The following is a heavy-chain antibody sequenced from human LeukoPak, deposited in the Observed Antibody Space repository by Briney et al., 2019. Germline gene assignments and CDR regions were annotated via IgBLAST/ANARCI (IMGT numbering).Heavy chain of an antibody. V-gene: IGHV4-59*01. Sequence: TSETLSLTCTVSGGSISSYYWSWIRQPPGKGLEWIGYIYYSGSTNYNPSLKSRVTISVDTSKNQFSLKLSSVTAADTAVYYCARCSYGDYIGVYYYYGMDVWGQGTTVTVSS. J-gene: IGHJ6*02. CDR3: ARCSYGDYIGVYYYYGMDV. CDR1: GGSISSYY. CDR2: IYYSGST. D-gene: IGHD4-17*01.